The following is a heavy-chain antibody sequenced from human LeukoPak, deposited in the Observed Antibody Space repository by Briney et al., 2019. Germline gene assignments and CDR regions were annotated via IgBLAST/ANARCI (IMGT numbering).Heavy chain of an antibody. J-gene: IGHJ3*02. CDR3: ARHVHWFGELLGAFDI. D-gene: IGHD3-10*01. Sequence: PSETLSLTCTVSDGSISSYYWSWIRQPPGKGLEWIGYIYYSGSTNYNPSLKSRVTISVDTSKNQFSLKLSSVTAADTAVYYCARHVHWFGELLGAFDIWGQGTMVTVSS. V-gene: IGHV4-59*08. CDR1: DGSISSYY. CDR2: IYYSGST.